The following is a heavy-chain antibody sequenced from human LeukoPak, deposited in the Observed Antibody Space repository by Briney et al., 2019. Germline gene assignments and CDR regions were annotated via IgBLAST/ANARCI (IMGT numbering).Heavy chain of an antibody. CDR2: IKPDGSKT. Sequence: GGSLRLSCAASGFTVSSNYMSWVCQAPGKGLEWVANIKPDGSKTNYVDSVKGRFTISRDNAKNSLYLQMNSLRAEDTAMYYCATLAPAPPDFWGQGTLVTVSS. J-gene: IGHJ4*02. CDR1: GFTVSSNY. V-gene: IGHV3-7*01. CDR3: ATLAPAPPDF. D-gene: IGHD2-2*01.